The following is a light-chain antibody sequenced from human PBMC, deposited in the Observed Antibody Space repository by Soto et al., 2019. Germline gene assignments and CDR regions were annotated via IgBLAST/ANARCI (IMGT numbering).Light chain of an antibody. Sequence: IQMTQSPSSLSAYVGDRVTITSQASQDIDKYLNWYQQKPGKAPKLLIDDASNLETGVPSRFSGSGSGTHFTFTIASLQPEDTAIYYCQQYYDLPITFGRGTRLEI. CDR2: DAS. V-gene: IGKV1-33*01. J-gene: IGKJ5*01. CDR3: QQYYDLPIT. CDR1: QDIDKY.